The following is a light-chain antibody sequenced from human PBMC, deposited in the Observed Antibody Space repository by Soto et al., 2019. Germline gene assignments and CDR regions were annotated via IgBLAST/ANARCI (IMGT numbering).Light chain of an antibody. CDR3: QQYGSSPMYT. Sequence: EIVLMQSPGTLSLSPGERATLSCRASQSVTKDYLAWYQQKPGQAPRLLIYGASRRSPGIPDRFSGSGSGTDFTLTISRLEPEDFAVYSCQQYGSSPMYTFCQGTKLEIK. J-gene: IGKJ2*01. CDR1: QSVTKDY. V-gene: IGKV3-20*01. CDR2: GAS.